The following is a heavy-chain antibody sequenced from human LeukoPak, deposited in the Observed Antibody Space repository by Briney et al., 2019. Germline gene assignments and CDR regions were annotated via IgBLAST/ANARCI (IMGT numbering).Heavy chain of an antibody. J-gene: IGHJ4*02. CDR3: ARDGENYFDY. V-gene: IGHV3-53*01. Sequence: PGRSLRLSCAASRFTASSNYMSWVPQAPGKGLEWVSVISSGGSTYSADSLKGRFTISRDNSKNTLYLQMNSLRAEDTAVYYCARDGENYFDYWGQGTLFTVSS. D-gene: IGHD3-10*01. CDR2: ISSGGST. CDR1: RFTASSNY.